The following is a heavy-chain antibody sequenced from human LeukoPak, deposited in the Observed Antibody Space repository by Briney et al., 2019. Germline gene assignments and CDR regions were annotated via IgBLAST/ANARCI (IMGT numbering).Heavy chain of an antibody. V-gene: IGHV3-53*01. Sequence: GGSLRLSCAASGFTFSSYTMSWVRQAPGKGLEWVSVIYSSGSTYYADSVKGRFTISRDNSKNTLYLQMNSLRAEDTAVYYCARFAYYYDSSGYQYSFDYWGQGTLVTVSS. CDR2: IYSSGST. CDR3: ARFAYYYDSSGYQYSFDY. J-gene: IGHJ4*02. D-gene: IGHD3-22*01. CDR1: GFTFSSYT.